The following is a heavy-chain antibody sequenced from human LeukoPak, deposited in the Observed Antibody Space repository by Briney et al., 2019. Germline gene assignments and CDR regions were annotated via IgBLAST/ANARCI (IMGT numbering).Heavy chain of an antibody. D-gene: IGHD1-26*01. CDR3: ARRRDLYSGSYYPFDY. Sequence: GESLKISCMGSGYSFTKHWIAWVRQMPGKGLEWMGIIYPGDSDTRYSPSFQGQVTISADKSISTAYLQWSSLKASDTAMYYCARRRDLYSGSYYPFDYWGQGTLVTVSS. V-gene: IGHV5-51*01. CDR1: GYSFTKHW. J-gene: IGHJ4*02. CDR2: IYPGDSDT.